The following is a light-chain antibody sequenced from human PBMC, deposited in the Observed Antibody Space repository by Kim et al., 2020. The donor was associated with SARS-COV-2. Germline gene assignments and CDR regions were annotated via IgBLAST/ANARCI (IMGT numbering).Light chain of an antibody. CDR2: DTG. CDR1: TGAVTSDHF. CDR3: LLSYSDSRV. J-gene: IGLJ2*01. V-gene: IGLV7-46*01. Sequence: RTVTTTCDSSTGAVTSDHFPYWFQQKPGQAPRTLIYDTGNGHSWTPARFSGSLLGGKAALTLSAAQAEDEADYYCLLSYSDSRVFGGGTQLTVL.